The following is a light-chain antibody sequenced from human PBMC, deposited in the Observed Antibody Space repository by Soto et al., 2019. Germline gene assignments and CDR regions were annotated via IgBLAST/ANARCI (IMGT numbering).Light chain of an antibody. J-gene: IGLJ1*01. Sequence: QSVLTQPRSVSGSPGQSVTISCTGSSSDVGAYNFASWYQQHPGAAPKLLIHDVNKRPPGVPDRFSASKSGNTASLTISGLQAEDEADYYCCSYAGEYKYVFGVGPRSPS. CDR3: CSYAGEYKYV. V-gene: IGLV2-11*01. CDR2: DVN. CDR1: SSDVGAYNF.